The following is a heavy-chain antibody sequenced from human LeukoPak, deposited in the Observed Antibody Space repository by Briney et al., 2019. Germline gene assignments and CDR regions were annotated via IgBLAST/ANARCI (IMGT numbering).Heavy chain of an antibody. CDR2: TYYRSKWYN. Sequence: SQTLSLTCAISGDSVSSNSAAWNWIRQSPSRGLEWLGRTYYRSKWYNDYAVSVKSRITINPDTSENQFSLQLNSVTPGDTAVYYCARDPAFGYCTTTSCYHNWFDPWGQGTLVTVSS. D-gene: IGHD2-2*03. J-gene: IGHJ5*02. CDR1: GDSVSSNSAA. CDR3: ARDPAFGYCTTTSCYHNWFDP. V-gene: IGHV6-1*01.